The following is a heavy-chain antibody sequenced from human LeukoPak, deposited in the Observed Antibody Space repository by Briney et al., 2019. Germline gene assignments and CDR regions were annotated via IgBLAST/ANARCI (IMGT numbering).Heavy chain of an antibody. D-gene: IGHD3-16*01. CDR1: GGSFSGYY. Sequence: KPSETLSLTCAVYGGSFSGYYWSWIRQPPGKGLEWIGEINHSGSTNYNPSLKSRVTISVDTSKNQFSLKLSSVPAADTAVYYCARNRLTPGLRVYYYYYMDVWGKGTTVTVSS. V-gene: IGHV4-34*01. J-gene: IGHJ6*03. CDR3: ARNRLTPGLRVYYYYYMDV. CDR2: INHSGST.